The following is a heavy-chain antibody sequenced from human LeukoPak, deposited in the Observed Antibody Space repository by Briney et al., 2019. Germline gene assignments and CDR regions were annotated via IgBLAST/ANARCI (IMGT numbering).Heavy chain of an antibody. D-gene: IGHD5-18*01. V-gene: IGHV3-43*02. J-gene: IGHJ4*02. Sequence: GGSLRLSCAASGFTFDDYAMHWVRHAPGKGLEWVSLISGNGGSTYYADSVKGRFTISRDNSKNSLYLQMNSLRTEDTALYYCAKPGGYSYGYDFDYWGQGTLVTVSS. CDR1: GFTFDDYA. CDR3: AKPGGYSYGYDFDY. CDR2: ISGNGGST.